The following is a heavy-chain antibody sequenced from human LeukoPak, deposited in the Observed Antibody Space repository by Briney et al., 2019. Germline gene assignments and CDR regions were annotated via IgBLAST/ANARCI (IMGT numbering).Heavy chain of an antibody. V-gene: IGHV3-13*01. D-gene: IGHD6-19*01. J-gene: IGHJ6*02. Sequence: GGSLRLSCAASGFTFSSYDMHWVRQATGKGLEWVSAIGTAGDTYYPGSVKGRFTISRENAKNSLYLQMNSLRAGDTAVYYCARAGAVAGTSYYYYGMDVWGQGTTVTVSS. CDR2: IGTAGDT. CDR3: ARAGAVAGTSYYYYGMDV. CDR1: GFTFSSYD.